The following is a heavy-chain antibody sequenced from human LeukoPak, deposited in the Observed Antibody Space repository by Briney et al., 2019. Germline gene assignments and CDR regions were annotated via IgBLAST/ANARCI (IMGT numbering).Heavy chain of an antibody. CDR2: IGGSSDFT. D-gene: IGHD3-10*01. Sequence: GGSLRLSCAASGFTFSDYAMSWVRQAPGKGLEWVSAIGGSSDFTYYAEYVKGQFTISRDNSKETLYLQMNSLRAEDTAVYYCAKADRGWGVITKDWGQGTLVTVSS. J-gene: IGHJ4*02. CDR3: AKADRGWGVITKD. CDR1: GFTFSDYA. V-gene: IGHV3-23*01.